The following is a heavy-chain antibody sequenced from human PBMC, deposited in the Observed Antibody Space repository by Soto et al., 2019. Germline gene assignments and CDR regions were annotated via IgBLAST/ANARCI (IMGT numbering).Heavy chain of an antibody. D-gene: IGHD2-8*01. CDR3: AKDRDIVLMVYAFDGFSFDS. J-gene: IGHJ4*02. V-gene: IGHV3-30*18. CDR1: GFTFTNHG. Sequence: QVQLVESGGDVVQPGRSLRLSCVASGFTFTNHGMHWVRQAPGRGLEWVAVISYDGKNDYYADSVKGRFTISRDNSPNKVYLQMNSLRPEDTAVYYCAKDRDIVLMVYAFDGFSFDSRGQGTRVTVSS. CDR2: ISYDGKND.